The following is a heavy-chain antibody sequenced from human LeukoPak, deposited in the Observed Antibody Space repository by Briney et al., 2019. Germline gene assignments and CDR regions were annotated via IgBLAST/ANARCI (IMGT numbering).Heavy chain of an antibody. J-gene: IGHJ6*02. V-gene: IGHV1-69*01. CDR1: GGTFSSYA. D-gene: IGHD4-23*01. Sequence: GSSVKVSCKASGGTFSSYAISWVRQAPGQGLEWMGGIIPIFGTANYAQKFQGRVTITADESTSTAYMELSSLRSEDTAVHYCATDDYGGNSGPDYYYYGMDVWGQGTTVTVSS. CDR3: ATDDYGGNSGPDYYYYGMDV. CDR2: IIPIFGTA.